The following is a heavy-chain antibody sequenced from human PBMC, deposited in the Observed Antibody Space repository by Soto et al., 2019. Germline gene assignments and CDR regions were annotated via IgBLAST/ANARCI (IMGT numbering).Heavy chain of an antibody. Sequence: GGSLRLSCAASGFTFSSYAMSWVRQAPGKGLEWVSAISGSGGSTYYADSVKGRFTISRDNSKNTLYLQMNSLRAEDTAVYYCAEVLGLNDFDWLLSYFDYWGQGTLVTVSS. CDR3: AEVLGLNDFDWLLSYFDY. J-gene: IGHJ4*02. D-gene: IGHD3-9*01. CDR1: GFTFSSYA. CDR2: ISGSGGST. V-gene: IGHV3-23*01.